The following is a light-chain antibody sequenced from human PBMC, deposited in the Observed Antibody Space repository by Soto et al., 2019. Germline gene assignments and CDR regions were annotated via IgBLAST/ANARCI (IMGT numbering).Light chain of an antibody. CDR3: CSFAGGSTYV. CDR1: SSDVGSYNL. Sequence: QSVLTQPSSVSGSLGQSITLSCTGTSSDVGSYNLVSWYQQHPGKAPKLMISEGGKRPSGVSNRFSGSKSGNTASLTISGLQAEDEADYYCCSFAGGSTYVFGTGTKVTVL. J-gene: IGLJ1*01. CDR2: EGG. V-gene: IGLV2-23*01.